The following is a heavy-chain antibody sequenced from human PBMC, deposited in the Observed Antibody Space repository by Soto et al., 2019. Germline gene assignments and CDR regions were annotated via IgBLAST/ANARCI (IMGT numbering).Heavy chain of an antibody. CDR2: IYYSGST. J-gene: IGHJ5*02. V-gene: IGHV4-59*01. D-gene: IGHD1-26*01. CDR1: GGSISTYY. Sequence: LSLTCTVSGGSISTYYWSWIRQPPGKGLEWIGYIYYSGSTTYNPSLRSPVTISVDTSKNQFSLKLSSVTAADTAVYYCARSRWDSNWFDPWGQGILVTVSS. CDR3: ARSRWDSNWFDP.